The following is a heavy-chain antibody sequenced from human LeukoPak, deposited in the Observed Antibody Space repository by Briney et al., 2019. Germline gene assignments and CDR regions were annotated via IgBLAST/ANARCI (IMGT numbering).Heavy chain of an antibody. J-gene: IGHJ4*02. Sequence: KPSETLSLTCAVYAGSFSGYYWSWIRQHPGKGLEWIGEINHSGSTNYKPSLKSRVTISVDTSKNQFSLKLSSVTAADTAVYYCARDDTYYDFWSGYYPHSYFDYWGQGTLVTVSS. CDR1: AGSFSGYY. D-gene: IGHD3-3*01. V-gene: IGHV4-34*01. CDR2: INHSGST. CDR3: ARDDTYYDFWSGYYPHSYFDY.